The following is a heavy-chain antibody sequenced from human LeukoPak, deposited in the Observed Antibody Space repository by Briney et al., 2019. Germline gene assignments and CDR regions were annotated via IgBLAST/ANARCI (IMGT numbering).Heavy chain of an antibody. Sequence: GGSLRLSCAASGFTFSSYAMSWVRQAPGKGLEWVSAISGSGGSTYYADSVKGRFTISRDNSKNTLYLQMNSLRAEDTAVYYCANYIVATIHPSYFDYWGQGTLVTVSS. CDR2: ISGSGGST. CDR1: GFTFSSYA. CDR3: ANYIVATIHPSYFDY. D-gene: IGHD5-12*01. J-gene: IGHJ4*02. V-gene: IGHV3-23*01.